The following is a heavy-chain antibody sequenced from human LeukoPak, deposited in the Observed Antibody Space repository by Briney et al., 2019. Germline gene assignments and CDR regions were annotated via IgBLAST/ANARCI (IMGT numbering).Heavy chain of an antibody. CDR3: AREGVYSGSFLLYFDY. D-gene: IGHD1-26*01. V-gene: IGHV4-59*13. CDR2: MFYSGST. CDR1: GGSISSYY. J-gene: IGHJ4*02. Sequence: SETLSLTCTVSGGSISSYYWSWIRQPPGKGLEWIGYMFYSGSTNYNPSLKSRVTMSVDTSKSQFSLKLSSVTAADTAVYYCAREGVYSGSFLLYFDYWGQGTLVTVSS.